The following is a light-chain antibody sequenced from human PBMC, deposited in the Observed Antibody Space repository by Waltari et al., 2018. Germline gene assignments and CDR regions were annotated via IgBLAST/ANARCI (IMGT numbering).Light chain of an antibody. V-gene: IGLV1-51*02. CDR3: GTWDSSLSGAV. CDR1: SSNIGNNY. Sequence: QSVLTQPPSVSAAPGQRVTIPCPGGSSNIGNNYVSWYRQFPATAPKLLIYENTERPSGIPGRFSGSKSGTSATLDITGLQAGDEADYYCGTWDSSLSGAVFGGGTHLTVL. J-gene: IGLJ7*01. CDR2: ENT.